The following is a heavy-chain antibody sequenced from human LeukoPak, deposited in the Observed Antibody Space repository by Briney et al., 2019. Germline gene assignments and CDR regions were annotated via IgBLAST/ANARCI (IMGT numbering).Heavy chain of an antibody. V-gene: IGHV1-8*01. CDR3: ARGITGTTFYYYYYYMDV. Sequence: ASVKVSCKASGYTFTSYDINWVRQATGQGLEWMGWMNPNSGNTGYAQKFQGRVTMTTNTSISTAYMELSSLRSEDTAVYYCARGITGTTFYYYYYYMDVWGKGTTVTVSS. J-gene: IGHJ6*03. CDR2: MNPNSGNT. D-gene: IGHD1-7*01. CDR1: GYTFTSYD.